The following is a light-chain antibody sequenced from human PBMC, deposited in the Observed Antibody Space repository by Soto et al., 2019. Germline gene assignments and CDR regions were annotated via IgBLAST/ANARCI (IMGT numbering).Light chain of an antibody. CDR3: QHYKMYFPWT. V-gene: IGKV1-5*01. CDR1: QSITTW. CDR2: DVS. J-gene: IGKJ1*01. Sequence: DIQMTQSPSTVSASVGDSVTITCRASQSITTWLAWYQQRPGKAPKLLIYDVSSLQSGVPSRFSGSGSGTEFTLTISSLQPDDFATYYCQHYKMYFPWTFGQGTKVEIK.